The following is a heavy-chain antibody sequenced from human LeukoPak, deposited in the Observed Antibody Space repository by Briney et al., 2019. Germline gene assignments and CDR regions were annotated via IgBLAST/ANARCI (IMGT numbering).Heavy chain of an antibody. D-gene: IGHD2-2*03. Sequence: GASVKVSCKASGYTFTSYGISWVRQAPGQGLEWMGWISAYNGNTNYAQKLQGRVTMTTDTSTSTAYMELRSLRSDDTAVYYCARIGISDGYRSSTSCSDAFDIWGQGTMVTVSS. J-gene: IGHJ3*02. V-gene: IGHV1-18*01. CDR2: ISAYNGNT. CDR3: ARIGISDGYRSSTSCSDAFDI. CDR1: GYTFTSYG.